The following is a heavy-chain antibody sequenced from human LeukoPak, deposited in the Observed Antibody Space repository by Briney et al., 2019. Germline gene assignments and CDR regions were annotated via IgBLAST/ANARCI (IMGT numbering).Heavy chain of an antibody. CDR3: ARLVRVALYYFDY. D-gene: IGHD2-15*01. V-gene: IGHV4-39*01. Sequence: MSSETLSLTCTVSGGSISSSSYYWGWIRQPPGKGLEWIGSIYYSGSTYYNPSLKSRVTISVDTSENQFSLKLSSVTAADTAVYYCARLVRVALYYFDYWGQGTLVTVSS. CDR2: IYYSGST. CDR1: GGSISSSSYY. J-gene: IGHJ4*02.